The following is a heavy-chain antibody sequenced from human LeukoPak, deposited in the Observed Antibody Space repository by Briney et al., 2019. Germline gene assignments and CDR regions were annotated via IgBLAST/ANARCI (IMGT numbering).Heavy chain of an antibody. Sequence: PGGSLRLSCAASGFTFSSYSMNWVRQAPGKGLVWVSRINSDGSSTSYADSVKGRFTISRDNAKNTLYLQMNSLRAEDTAVYYCAIRLWFGELSHSHFSDYWGQGTLVTVSS. CDR1: GFTFSSYS. D-gene: IGHD3-10*01. J-gene: IGHJ4*02. V-gene: IGHV3-74*01. CDR3: AIRLWFGELSHSHFSDY. CDR2: INSDGSST.